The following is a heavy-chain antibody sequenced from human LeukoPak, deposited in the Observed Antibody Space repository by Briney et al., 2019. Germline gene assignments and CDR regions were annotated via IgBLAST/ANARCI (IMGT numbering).Heavy chain of an antibody. D-gene: IGHD3-10*01. Sequence: SETLSLTCAVYGGSFSGHYWSWIRQPPGKGLEWIGEINHSGSTNYNPSLKSRVTTSVDTSKNQFSLKLSSVTATDTAVYYCARGRLRYYGSGSYRPFDPWGQGTLVTVSS. J-gene: IGHJ5*02. CDR3: ARGRLRYYGSGSYRPFDP. V-gene: IGHV4-34*01. CDR1: GGSFSGHY. CDR2: INHSGST.